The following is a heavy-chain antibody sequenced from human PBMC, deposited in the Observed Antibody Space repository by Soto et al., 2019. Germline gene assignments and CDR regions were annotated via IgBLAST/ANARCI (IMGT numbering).Heavy chain of an antibody. V-gene: IGHV3-23*01. Sequence: EVQLLESGGGLVQPGGSLRLSCAASGFNFRSYAMSWVRQAPGKGLEWVSAISGGGGTTYYADSVKGRFTVSRDNSKNTLYLKMNSLRAEDTAVYYCAKDCWSVDSSGSLDYWGQGTLVTVSS. CDR2: ISGGGGTT. CDR3: AKDCWSVDSSGSLDY. J-gene: IGHJ4*02. CDR1: GFNFRSYA. D-gene: IGHD3-22*01.